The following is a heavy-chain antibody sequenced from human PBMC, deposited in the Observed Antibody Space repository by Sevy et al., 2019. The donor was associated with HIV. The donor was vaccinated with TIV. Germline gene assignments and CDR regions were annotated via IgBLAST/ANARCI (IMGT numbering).Heavy chain of an antibody. CDR1: GFIFSSYS. CDR2: ISSSRYTI. Sequence: GGSLRISCAASGFIFSSYSMNWVRQAPGKGLKWVSYISSSRYTIYYADSVTGRFTISRDNVKNSLYLQMNSLRAEDTAVYYCARGPRWYYFDYWGQGTLVTVSS. CDR3: ARGPRWYYFDY. D-gene: IGHD2-15*01. V-gene: IGHV3-48*01. J-gene: IGHJ4*02.